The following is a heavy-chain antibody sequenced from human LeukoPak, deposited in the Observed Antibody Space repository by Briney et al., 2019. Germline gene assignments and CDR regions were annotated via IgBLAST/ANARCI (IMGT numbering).Heavy chain of an antibody. CDR1: GGTFSSYA. CDR3: AKSNSGSYYSLFDY. J-gene: IGHJ4*02. Sequence: ASVKVSCKASGGTFSSYAISWVRQAPGQGLEWMGGIIPIFGTANYAQKFQGRVTITADKSTSTAYMELSSLRAEDTALYYCAKSNSGSYYSLFDYWGQGTLVTVSS. V-gene: IGHV1-69*06. CDR2: IIPIFGTA. D-gene: IGHD1-26*01.